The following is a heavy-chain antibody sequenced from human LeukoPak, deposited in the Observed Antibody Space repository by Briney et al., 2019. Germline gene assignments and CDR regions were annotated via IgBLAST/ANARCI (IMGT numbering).Heavy chain of an antibody. D-gene: IGHD5-12*01. V-gene: IGHV1-2*02. CDR2: INPNSGGT. CDR1: GYTFTGYY. Sequence: ASVKVSCKASGYTFTGYYMHWVRQAPGQGLEWMGWINPNSGGTNYAQKFQGRVTMTRDTSISTAYMELSRLRSDDTAVYYCATCPGYSGYDYGMDAWGQGTLVTVSS. CDR3: ATCPGYSGYDYGMDA. J-gene: IGHJ5*02.